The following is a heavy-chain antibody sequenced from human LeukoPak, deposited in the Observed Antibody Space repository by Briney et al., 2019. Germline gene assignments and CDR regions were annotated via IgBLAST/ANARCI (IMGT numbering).Heavy chain of an antibody. D-gene: IGHD2-2*01. Sequence: SETLSLTCTVSGGSISSSSYYWGWIRQPPGKGLEWIGSIYHSGSTYYNPSLKSRVTISVDTSKNQFSLKLSSVTAADTAVYYCARLHCSSTSCYLYIDYWGQGTLVTVSS. CDR3: ARLHCSSTSCYLYIDY. CDR2: IYHSGST. V-gene: IGHV4-39*07. CDR1: GGSISSSSYY. J-gene: IGHJ4*02.